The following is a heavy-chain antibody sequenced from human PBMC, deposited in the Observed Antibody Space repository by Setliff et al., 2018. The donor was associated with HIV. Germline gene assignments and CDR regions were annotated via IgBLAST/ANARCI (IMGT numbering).Heavy chain of an antibody. V-gene: IGHV4-61*02. CDR2: VTVNGAT. J-gene: IGHJ2*01. CDR3: SRGPPFDR. CDR1: GDSMTSGSYY. Sequence: SETLSLTCTVSGDSMTSGSYYWTWIRQPAGKRLEWIGRVTVNGATEYNPSLQSRVTISVDTSENQFSLKVTSVTAADTATYYCSRGPPFDRWGRGTLVTAPQ.